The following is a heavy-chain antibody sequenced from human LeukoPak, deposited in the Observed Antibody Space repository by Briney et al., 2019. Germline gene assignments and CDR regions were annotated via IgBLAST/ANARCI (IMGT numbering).Heavy chain of an antibody. D-gene: IGHD5-24*01. Sequence: GGSLRLSCAASGFTFSSYAMHWVRQAPGKGLEWVAVISYDGSNKYYADSVKGRFTISRDNAKNSLYLQMNSLRAEDTAVYYCARDEISAGTWGQGTLVTVSS. CDR1: GFTFSSYA. CDR3: ARDEISAGT. J-gene: IGHJ5*02. V-gene: IGHV3-30-3*01. CDR2: ISYDGSNK.